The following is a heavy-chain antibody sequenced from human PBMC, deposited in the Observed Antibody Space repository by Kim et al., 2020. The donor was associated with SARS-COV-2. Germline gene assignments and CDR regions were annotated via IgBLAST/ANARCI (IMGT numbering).Heavy chain of an antibody. CDR3: ARYSGYDGFDY. Sequence: TYNPSLKSRVHISVDTSKHQFSLKLSSVTAADTAVYYCARYSGYDGFDYWGQGTLVTVSS. J-gene: IGHJ4*02. V-gene: IGHV4-34*01. D-gene: IGHD5-12*01.